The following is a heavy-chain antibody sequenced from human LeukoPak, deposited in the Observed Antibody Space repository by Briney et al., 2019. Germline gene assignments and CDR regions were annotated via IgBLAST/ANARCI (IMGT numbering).Heavy chain of an antibody. Sequence: SVKVSCKISGGIYRITAITWVRQAPGQGLEWMGGIIPMSDTANYAQKFQGRVTITRDDSTSTAYMELSSLISDDTALYYCATYGGNTAEYFQHWGQGTLVTVSS. CDR1: GGIYRITA. J-gene: IGHJ1*01. V-gene: IGHV1-69*05. D-gene: IGHD4-23*01. CDR3: ATYGGNTAEYFQH. CDR2: IIPMSDTA.